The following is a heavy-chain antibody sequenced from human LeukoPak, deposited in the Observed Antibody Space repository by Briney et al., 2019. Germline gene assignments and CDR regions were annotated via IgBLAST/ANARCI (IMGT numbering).Heavy chain of an antibody. CDR2: ISSSSSYI. J-gene: IGHJ4*02. CDR3: ARDRGYSSRKYYFDY. V-gene: IGHV3-21*01. CDR1: GFTFSSYS. Sequence: GGSLRLSCAASGFTFSSYSMNWVRQAPGKGLEWVSSISSSSSYIYHADSVKGRFTISRDNAKNSLYLQMNSLRAEDTAVYYCARDRGYSSRKYYFDYWGQGTLVTVSS. D-gene: IGHD6-13*01.